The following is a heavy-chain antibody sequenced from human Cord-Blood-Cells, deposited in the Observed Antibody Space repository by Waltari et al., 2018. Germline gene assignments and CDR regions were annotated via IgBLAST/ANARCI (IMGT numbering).Heavy chain of an antibody. CDR2: ISSSGSTI. CDR3: ARARSGYSGYDYDY. J-gene: IGHJ4*02. V-gene: IGHV3-48*03. CDR1: GFTFSSYE. D-gene: IGHD5-12*01. Sequence: EVQLVESGGGLVQPGGSLRLSCAASGFTFSSYEMNWGRQAPGKGLEWVSYISSSGSTIYYADSVKGRFTISRDNAKNSLYLQMNSLRAEDTAVYYCARARSGYSGYDYDYWGQGTLVTVSS.